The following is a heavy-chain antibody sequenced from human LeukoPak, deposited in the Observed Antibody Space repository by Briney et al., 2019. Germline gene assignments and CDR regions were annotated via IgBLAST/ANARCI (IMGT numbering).Heavy chain of an antibody. CDR1: GFTFSSYA. CDR2: ISGSGGST. CDR3: AKGRYCSSTSCDYYYYYMDV. V-gene: IGHV3-23*01. J-gene: IGHJ6*03. D-gene: IGHD2-2*01. Sequence: GGSLRLSCAASGFTFSSYAMSWVRQAPGKGLEWVSAISGSGGSTYYADSVKGRFTISRDNSKNTLYLQMNSLRAEDTAVYYCAKGRYCSSTSCDYYYYYMDVWGKGTTVTVSS.